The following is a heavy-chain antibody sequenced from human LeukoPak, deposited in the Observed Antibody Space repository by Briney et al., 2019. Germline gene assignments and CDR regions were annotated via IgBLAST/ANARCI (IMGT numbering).Heavy chain of an antibody. CDR3: ARSKYYYDSSGYYQVLYYFDY. CDR1: GGTLKSED. V-gene: IGHV1-69*05. D-gene: IGHD3-22*01. J-gene: IGHJ4*02. CDR2: IIPIFGTA. Sequence: VYSGMVSCRECGGTLKSEDIGGGRQTQRKGLEWMGGIIPIFGTANYAQKFQGRVTITTDESTSTAYMELSSLRSEDTAVYYCARSKYYYDSSGYYQVLYYFDYWGQGTLVTVSS.